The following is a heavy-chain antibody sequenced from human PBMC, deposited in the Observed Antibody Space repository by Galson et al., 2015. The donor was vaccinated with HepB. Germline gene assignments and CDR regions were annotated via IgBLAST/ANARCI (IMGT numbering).Heavy chain of an antibody. CDR3: AHSVRGPLDY. Sequence: PALVKPTQTLTLTCTFSGFSLSTSEVGVGWIRQPPGKALEWLGFIYWDDDKRYSPSLKSRVSTTKGTSKNQVVLIMTNMDPVDTATYYCAHSVRGPLDYWGQGTVVTVSS. J-gene: IGHJ4*02. V-gene: IGHV2-5*02. D-gene: IGHD3/OR15-3a*01. CDR1: GFSLSTSEVG. CDR2: IYWDDDK.